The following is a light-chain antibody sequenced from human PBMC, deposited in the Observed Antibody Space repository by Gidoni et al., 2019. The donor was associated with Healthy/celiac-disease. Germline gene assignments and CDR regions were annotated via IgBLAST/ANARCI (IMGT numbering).Light chain of an antibody. Sequence: QSALTQPASVSGSPAQPITISCTGTSRDVGGYNYVSWYQQPPGKAPKLMIYDVSNRPSGVSNRFSGSKSGNTASLTISGLQAEDEADYYCSSYTSSSTLVFGTGTKVTVL. CDR1: SRDVGGYNY. V-gene: IGLV2-14*01. CDR3: SSYTSSSTLV. J-gene: IGLJ1*01. CDR2: DVS.